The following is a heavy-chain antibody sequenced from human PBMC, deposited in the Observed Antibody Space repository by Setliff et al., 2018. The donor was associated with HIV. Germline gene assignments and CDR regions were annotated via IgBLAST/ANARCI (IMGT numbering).Heavy chain of an antibody. J-gene: IGHJ4*02. Sequence: SETLSLTCTVSGGSISSHYWSWIRLPPGKGLEWIGTIYYNGNTNYNSSLKSRVAISVDTSKNLFSLKLSSVTPADTAVYYCARGIDNFWGGYVRWGQGTLVTVSS. CDR2: IYYNGNT. CDR1: GGSISSHY. V-gene: IGHV4-59*11. D-gene: IGHD3-3*01. CDR3: ARGIDNFWGGYVR.